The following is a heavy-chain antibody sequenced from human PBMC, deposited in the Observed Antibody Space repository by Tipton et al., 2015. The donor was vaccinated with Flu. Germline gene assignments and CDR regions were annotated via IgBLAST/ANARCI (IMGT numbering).Heavy chain of an antibody. CDR2: IKEDGSEK. V-gene: IGHV3-7*03. Sequence: GSLRLSCAASGFTFSGYWMSWVRQAQGKGLEWVANIKEDGSEKYYVDSAEGRFTISRDNAKNSLYLQMSSLRAEDTAVYYCVRENWGDYWGQGTLVTVSS. CDR1: GFTFSGYW. J-gene: IGHJ4*02. D-gene: IGHD3-16*01. CDR3: VRENWGDY.